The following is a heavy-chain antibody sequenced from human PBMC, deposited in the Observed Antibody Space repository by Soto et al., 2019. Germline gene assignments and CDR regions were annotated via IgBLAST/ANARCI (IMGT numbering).Heavy chain of an antibody. D-gene: IGHD2-21*02. CDR1: GGTFSSYT. Sequence: QVQLVQSGAEVKKPGSSVKVSCKASGGTFSSYTISWVRQAPGQGLEWMGRIIPILGIANYAQKFQGRVTITADKSTGTAYMELSSRRSEDTAVYDCARSAKGVTAGPAGMDVWGQGTTVTVSS. CDR2: IIPILGIA. CDR3: ARSAKGVTAGPAGMDV. J-gene: IGHJ6*02. V-gene: IGHV1-69*02.